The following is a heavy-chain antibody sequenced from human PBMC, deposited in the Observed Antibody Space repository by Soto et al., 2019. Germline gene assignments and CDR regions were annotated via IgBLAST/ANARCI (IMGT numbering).Heavy chain of an antibody. CDR3: AKEKAVAGDLDY. CDR2: VSSDGRTT. D-gene: IGHD6-19*01. J-gene: IGHJ4*01. V-gene: IGHV3-30*18. Sequence: LRLSCVASGFTFRSYGIHWVRQAPGKGLEWVAVVSSDGRTTYYADSVKGRFTISRDNSKNTLYLQMDSLRPEDTAVYYCAKEKAVAGDLDYWGHGTLVTVSS. CDR1: GFTFRSYG.